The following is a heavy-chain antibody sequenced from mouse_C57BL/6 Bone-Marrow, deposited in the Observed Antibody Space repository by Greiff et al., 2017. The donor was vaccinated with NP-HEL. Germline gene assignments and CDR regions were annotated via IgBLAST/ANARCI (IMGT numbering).Heavy chain of an antibody. CDR2: IHPSDSDT. J-gene: IGHJ4*01. Sequence: QVHVKQPGAELVKPGASVKVSCKASGYTFTSYWMHWVKQRPGQGLEWIGRIHPSDSDTNYNQKFKGKATLTVDKSSSTAYMQLSSLTSEDSAVYYCAIGGMVTTGRNAMDYWGQGTSVTVSS. CDR3: AIGGMVTTGRNAMDY. CDR1: GYTFTSYW. D-gene: IGHD2-2*01. V-gene: IGHV1-74*01.